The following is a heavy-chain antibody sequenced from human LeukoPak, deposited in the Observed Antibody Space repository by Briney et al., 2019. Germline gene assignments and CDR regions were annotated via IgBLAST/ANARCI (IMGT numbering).Heavy chain of an antibody. CDR2: IIPIFGTA. J-gene: IGHJ6*02. V-gene: IGHV1-69*13. CDR1: GYTFTSYT. CDR3: AREVTTVIYYYYYGMDV. D-gene: IGHD4-17*01. Sequence: ASVKVSCKASGYTFTSYTIHWVRQAPGQGLEWMGGIIPIFGTANYAQKFQGRVTITADESTSTAYMELSSLRSEDTAVYYCAREVTTVIYYYYYGMDVWGRGTTVTVSS.